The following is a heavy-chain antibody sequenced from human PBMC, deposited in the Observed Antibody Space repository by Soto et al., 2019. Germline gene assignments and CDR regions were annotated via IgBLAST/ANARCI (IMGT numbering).Heavy chain of an antibody. CDR1: GYTFIDYH. D-gene: IGHD3-16*01. V-gene: IGHV1-2*04. CDR3: AREGVRGMDV. CDR2: INPKSGGT. J-gene: IGHJ6*02. Sequence: QVQLVQSGAEVKKPGASVKVSCKASGYTFIDYHIHWVRQAPGQGLEWMGWINPKSGGTNYAQNFQGWVTMTRDTSISTVHMELSSLRSEDTAVYYCAREGVRGMDVWGQGTTVTVSS.